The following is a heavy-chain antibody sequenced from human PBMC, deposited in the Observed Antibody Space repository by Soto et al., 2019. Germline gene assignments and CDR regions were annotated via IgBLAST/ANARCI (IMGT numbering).Heavy chain of an antibody. Sequence: GESLKISCKGSGYSFAGYWITWVRQKPGKGLEWMGRIDPSDSQTYYSPSFRGHVTISVTKSITTVFLQWSSLRASDTAMYYCAKDSGSYGFRTYYFDYWGQGTLVTVSS. CDR1: GYSFAGYW. D-gene: IGHD1-26*01. CDR3: AKDSGSYGFRTYYFDY. V-gene: IGHV5-10-1*01. CDR2: IDPSDSQT. J-gene: IGHJ4*02.